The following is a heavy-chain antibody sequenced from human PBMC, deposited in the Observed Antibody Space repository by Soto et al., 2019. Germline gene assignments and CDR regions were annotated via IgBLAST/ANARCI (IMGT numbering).Heavy chain of an antibody. CDR3: ARDRGADYDSDSGFYHD. J-gene: IGHJ4*02. D-gene: IGHD3-22*01. CDR1: GGSIRGGDYY. Sequence: SETLSLTCTVSGGSIRGGDYYWTWIRQSPGKGLEWIGYIYSRGDTSYNPSVESRVTISRDTSKNQFSLNLSSVTAADTAVYYCARDRGADYDSDSGFYHDWGQGTLVTVAS. V-gene: IGHV4-30-4*01. CDR2: IYSRGDT.